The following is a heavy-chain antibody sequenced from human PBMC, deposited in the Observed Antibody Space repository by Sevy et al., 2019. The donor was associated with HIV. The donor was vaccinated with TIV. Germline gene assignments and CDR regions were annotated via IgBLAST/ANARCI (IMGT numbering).Heavy chain of an antibody. CDR3: ARSGNYYDSSGSFDY. J-gene: IGHJ4*02. Sequence: ASVKVSCKASGYTFTGYYMHWVRQAPGQGLESMGWINPNSGGTNYAQKFQGRVTMTRDTSISTAYMELSRLRSDDTAVYYCARSGNYYDSSGSFDYWGQGTLDTVSS. CDR2: INPNSGGT. CDR1: GYTFTGYY. V-gene: IGHV1-2*02. D-gene: IGHD3-22*01.